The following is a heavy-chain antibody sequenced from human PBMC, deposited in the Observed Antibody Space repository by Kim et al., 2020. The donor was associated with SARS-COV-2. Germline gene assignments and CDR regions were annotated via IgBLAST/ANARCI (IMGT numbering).Heavy chain of an antibody. CDR1: GGTFSSYA. CDR3: ARGGWSGCSGGSCYYGAFDI. Sequence: SVKVSCKASGGTFSSYAISWVRQAPGQGLEWMGGIIPIFGTANYAQKFQGRVTITADESTSTAYMELSSLRSEDTAVYYCARGGWSGCSGGSCYYGAFDIWGQGTMVTVSS. CDR2: IIPIFGTA. V-gene: IGHV1-69*13. D-gene: IGHD2-15*01. J-gene: IGHJ3*02.